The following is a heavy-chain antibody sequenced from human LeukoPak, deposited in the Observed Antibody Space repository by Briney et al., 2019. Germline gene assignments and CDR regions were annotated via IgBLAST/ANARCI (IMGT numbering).Heavy chain of an antibody. V-gene: IGHV3-33*06. Sequence: GGSLRLSCAASGFTFSSYGVHWVRQAPGKGLEWVAVIWYDGSNKYYADSVKGRFTISRDNSKNTLYLQMNSLRAEDTAVYYCAKDGEWFGELLTTYYYYMDVWGKGTTVTVSS. CDR3: AKDGEWFGELLTTYYYYMDV. D-gene: IGHD3-10*01. CDR1: GFTFSSYG. CDR2: IWYDGSNK. J-gene: IGHJ6*03.